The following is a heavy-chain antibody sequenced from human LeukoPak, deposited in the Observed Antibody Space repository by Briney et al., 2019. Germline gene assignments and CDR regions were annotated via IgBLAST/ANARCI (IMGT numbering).Heavy chain of an antibody. J-gene: IGHJ4*02. CDR1: GFTFSSYA. Sequence: PGGSLRLSCAASGFTFSSYAMHWVRQAPGKGLEWVAVISYDGSNKYYADSVKGRFTISRDNSKNTLYLQMNSLRAEDTAVYYCARDLGRTYWGQGTLATVSS. V-gene: IGHV3-30-3*01. CDR2: ISYDGSNK. D-gene: IGHD3-16*01. CDR3: ARDLGRTY.